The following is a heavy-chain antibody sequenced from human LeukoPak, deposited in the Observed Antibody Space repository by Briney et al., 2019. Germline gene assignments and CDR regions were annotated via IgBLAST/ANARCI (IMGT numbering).Heavy chain of an antibody. D-gene: IGHD3-22*01. CDR2: INHSGST. CDR3: ARGGYYDSSGYHYFDY. V-gene: IGHV4-34*01. CDR1: GGSFSGYY. Sequence: PSETLSLTCAGYGGSFSGYYWSWIRQPPGKGLEWIGEINHSGSTNYNPSLKSRVTISVDTSKNHFSLKLSSVTAADTAVYYCARGGYYDSSGYHYFDYWGQGTLVTVSS. J-gene: IGHJ4*02.